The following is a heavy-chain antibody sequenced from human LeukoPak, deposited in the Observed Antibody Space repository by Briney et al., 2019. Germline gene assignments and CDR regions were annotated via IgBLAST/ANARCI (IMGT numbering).Heavy chain of an antibody. CDR1: GFTFSCYW. D-gene: IGHD3-22*01. J-gene: IGHJ1*01. CDR2: IKSDGST. Sequence: PGGALRLSCAASGFTFSCYWVHWVRQAPGKGLVLVSRIKSDGSTNYADSVKGRFTISRDNAKNTVSLQMNSLRAEDTGVYYCARAPSEIGGYYPEYFRHWGQGTLVTVSS. V-gene: IGHV3-74*01. CDR3: ARAPSEIGGYYPEYFRH.